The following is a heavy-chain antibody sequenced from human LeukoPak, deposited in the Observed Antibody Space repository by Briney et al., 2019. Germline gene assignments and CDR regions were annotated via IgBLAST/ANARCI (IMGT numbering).Heavy chain of an antibody. Sequence: GGSLRLSCAASGFTFSSYGMHWVRQAPGKGLEWVAGIWYDGSNKYYADSVKGRFTISRDNSKNTLYLQMNSLRAEDTAVYYCARDDYYDSSTFDYWGQGTLVTVSS. CDR3: ARDDYYDSSTFDY. CDR2: IWYDGSNK. J-gene: IGHJ4*02. V-gene: IGHV3-33*01. D-gene: IGHD3-22*01. CDR1: GFTFSSYG.